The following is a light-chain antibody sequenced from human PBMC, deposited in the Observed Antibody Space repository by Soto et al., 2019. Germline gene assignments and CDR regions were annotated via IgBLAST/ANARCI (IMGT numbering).Light chain of an antibody. V-gene: IGLV1-51*02. CDR2: ETN. Sequence: QSVLTQPPSVSAAPGQTVTISCSGSSSDVGSNYVCWYQQFSGSAPKLLIYETNKRSSGIPDRFSGPKSGASATLAITGLQTGDEADYYCGTWDSSLSADVFGTGTKVTVL. J-gene: IGLJ1*01. CDR3: GTWDSSLSADV. CDR1: SSDVGSNY.